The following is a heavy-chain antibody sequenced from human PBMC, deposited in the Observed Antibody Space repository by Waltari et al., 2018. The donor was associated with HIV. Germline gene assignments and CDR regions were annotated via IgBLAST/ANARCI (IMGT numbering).Heavy chain of an antibody. CDR1: GYICTTYA. CDR3: AKTYCSSSTCIKGIDGNWFDP. V-gene: IGHV7-4-1*02. Sequence: QVQLVQSGSELKKPGASGKVSCKASGYICTTYAMHRGRQAPGQGLAWMGWINTKTGNPTYAQGFTGRFLFSLDTSVSTAYLQISSLKTEDTAVYYCAKTYCSSSTCIKGIDGNWFDPWGQGTLVTVSS. D-gene: IGHD2-2*01. CDR2: INTKTGNP. J-gene: IGHJ5*02.